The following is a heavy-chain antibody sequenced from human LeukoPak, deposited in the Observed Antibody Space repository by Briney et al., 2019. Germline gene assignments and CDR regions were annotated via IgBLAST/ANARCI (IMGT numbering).Heavy chain of an antibody. CDR2: INHSGST. J-gene: IGHJ5*02. V-gene: IGHV4-34*01. D-gene: IGHD3-10*01. CDR3: ARRIGYYYGSGSYSGNWFDP. Sequence: SETLSLTCAVYGGSFSGYYWSWIRQPPGKGLEWIGEINHSGSTNYNPSLKSRVTISVDTSKNQFSLKLSSVTAADTAVYYCARRIGYYYGSGSYSGNWFDPWGQGTLVTVSS. CDR1: GGSFSGYY.